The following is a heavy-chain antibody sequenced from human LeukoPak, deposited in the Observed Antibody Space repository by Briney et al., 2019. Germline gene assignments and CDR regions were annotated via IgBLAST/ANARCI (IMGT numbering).Heavy chain of an antibody. D-gene: IGHD6-19*01. CDR3: ARGALFGSSGWLFDY. Sequence: GGSLRLSCAASGFTFSSYGMHWVRQATGKGLEWVSAIGTAGDTYYPGSVKGRFTISRENAKNSLYLQMNSLRAGDTAVYYCARGALFGSSGWLFDYWGQGTLVTVSS. CDR2: IGTAGDT. V-gene: IGHV3-13*01. CDR1: GFTFSSYG. J-gene: IGHJ4*02.